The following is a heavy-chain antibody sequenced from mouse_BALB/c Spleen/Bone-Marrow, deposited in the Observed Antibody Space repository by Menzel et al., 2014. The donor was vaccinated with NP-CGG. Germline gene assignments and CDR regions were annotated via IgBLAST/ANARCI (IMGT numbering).Heavy chain of an antibody. V-gene: IGHV2-6-2*01. Sequence: VKLEESGPDLVSPSQSLSIPCTVSGLSLTSYGVHWVRQPPGKGLEWLVVIWSDGSTTYNSALKSRLSISKDNSKSQVFLKMNSLQTDDTAMYYCARHGNYAMDYSGQGTSATASS. J-gene: IGHJ4*01. CDR2: IWSDGST. CDR3: ARHGNYAMDY. D-gene: IGHD1-1*02. CDR1: GLSLTSYG.